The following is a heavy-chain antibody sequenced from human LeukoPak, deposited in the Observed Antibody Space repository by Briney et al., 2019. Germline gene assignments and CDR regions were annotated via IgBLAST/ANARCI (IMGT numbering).Heavy chain of an antibody. V-gene: IGHV3-23*01. CDR3: AKERQTGDYFTIDY. Sequence: PGGSLRLSCTASGFTFSSYTMSWVRQAPGEGLEWLSAINGRGITYYAGSVKGRFTISRDNSENTLYLQMNSLTVDDTAVYFCAKERQTGDYFTIDYWGQGTLVTVSS. CDR2: INGRGIT. CDR1: GFTFSSYT. D-gene: IGHD4-17*01. J-gene: IGHJ4*02.